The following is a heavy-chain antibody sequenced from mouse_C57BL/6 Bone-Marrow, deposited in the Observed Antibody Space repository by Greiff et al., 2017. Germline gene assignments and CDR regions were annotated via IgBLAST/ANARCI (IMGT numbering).Heavy chain of an antibody. V-gene: IGHV1-52*01. CDR3: ARGYDYDGDAMDY. CDR1: GYTFTSYW. Sequence: QVQLQQPGAELVRPGSSVKLSCKASGYTFTSYWMHWVKQRPIQGLEWIGNIDPSDSETHYNQKFKDKATLTVDKSSSTAYMQLSSLTSEDSAVYYGARGYDYDGDAMDYWCQGTSVTVSS. CDR2: IDPSDSET. D-gene: IGHD2-4*01. J-gene: IGHJ4*01.